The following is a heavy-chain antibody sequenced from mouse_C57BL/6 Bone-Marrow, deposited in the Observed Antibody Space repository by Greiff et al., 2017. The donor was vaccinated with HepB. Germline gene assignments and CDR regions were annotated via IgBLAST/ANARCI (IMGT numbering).Heavy chain of an antibody. D-gene: IGHD2-5*01. CDR3: ARSYSNYPFAY. CDR2: IDPSDSYT. V-gene: IGHV1-69*01. J-gene: IGHJ3*01. CDR1: GYTFTSYW. Sequence: QVQLQQPGAELVMPGASVKLSCKASGYTFTSYWMHWVKQRPGQGLEWIGEIDPSDSYTNYNQKFKGKSTLTVDKSSSTAYMQLSSLTSEDSAVYYCARSYSNYPFAYWGLGTLVTVSA.